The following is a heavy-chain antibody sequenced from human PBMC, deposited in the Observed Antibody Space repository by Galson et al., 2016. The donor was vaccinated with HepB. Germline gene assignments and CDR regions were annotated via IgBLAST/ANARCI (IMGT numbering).Heavy chain of an antibody. CDR2: IFPRDSET. D-gene: IGHD2-15*01. CDR1: GYSFSTYY. J-gene: IGHJ4*02. CDR3: ARHVASRSPFDY. V-gene: IGHV5-51*01. Sequence: QSGAEVKKPGESLQISCKGSGYSFSTYYIAWMRQTPGKGLEWMGFIFPRDSETRYSPSFQGQVIMPVDNSISTAYLQWSSLKAPDTATYYCARHVASRSPFDYWAQGTLVTVSS.